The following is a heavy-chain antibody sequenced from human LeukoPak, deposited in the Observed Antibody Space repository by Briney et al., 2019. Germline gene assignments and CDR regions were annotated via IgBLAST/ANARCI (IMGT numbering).Heavy chain of an antibody. V-gene: IGHV4-59*08. D-gene: IGHD6-13*01. CDR1: GGSITSYY. Sequence: SETLSLTCTVSGGSITSYYWSWIRQPPGKGLEWIGYIYYSGSTNYNPSLKSRVTISIDTSKNQFSLKLSSVTAADTAVYYCASSSWYSGFLPFDFWGQGTLVTVSS. CDR2: IYYSGST. J-gene: IGHJ4*02. CDR3: ASSSWYSGFLPFDF.